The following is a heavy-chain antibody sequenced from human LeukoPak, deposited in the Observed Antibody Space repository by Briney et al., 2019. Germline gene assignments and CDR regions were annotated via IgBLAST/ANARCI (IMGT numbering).Heavy chain of an antibody. V-gene: IGHV3-7*01. CDR2: IKPDGSEK. Sequence: PGGSLRLSCAASGFTFRTYWMSWVRQTPGKGLEWVAKIKPDGSEKSYVDSVKGRFTISRDNAKTSVYLQMISLRVEDTAVYYCARGQLADIYWGQGALVTVSS. CDR3: ARGQLADIY. D-gene: IGHD2-2*01. CDR1: GFTFRTYW. J-gene: IGHJ4*02.